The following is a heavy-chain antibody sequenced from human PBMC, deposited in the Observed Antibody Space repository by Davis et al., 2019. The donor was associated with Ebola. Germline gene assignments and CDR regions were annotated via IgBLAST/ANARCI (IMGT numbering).Heavy chain of an antibody. D-gene: IGHD3-3*01. CDR3: AKSGLSFGVVKYHYGMDV. CDR1: GYTFTSYG. V-gene: IGHV3-23*01. J-gene: IGHJ6*04. CDR2: TSGSGGST. Sequence: SCKASGYTFTSYGISWVRQAPGKGLEWVSATSGSGGSTYYADSVKGRFTISRDNSKKTLYLQMNSLRAEDTAVYYCAKSGLSFGVVKYHYGMDVWGKGTTVTVSS.